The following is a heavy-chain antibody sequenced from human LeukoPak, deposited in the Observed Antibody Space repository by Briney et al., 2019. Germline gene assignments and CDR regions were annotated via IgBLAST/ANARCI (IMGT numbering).Heavy chain of an antibody. V-gene: IGHV4-4*07. CDR1: GGSISSYY. CDR3: ARDKLVGATTSYYYMDV. Sequence: SETLSLTCTVSGGSISSYYWSWIRQPAGKGLEWIGRIYTSGSTNYNPSLKSRVTMSVDTSKNQSSLKLSSVTAADTAVYYCARDKLVGATTSYYYMDVWGKGTTVTVSS. D-gene: IGHD1-26*01. J-gene: IGHJ6*03. CDR2: IYTSGST.